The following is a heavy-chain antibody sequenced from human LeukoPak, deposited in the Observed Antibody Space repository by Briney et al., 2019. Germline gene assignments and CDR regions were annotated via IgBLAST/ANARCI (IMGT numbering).Heavy chain of an antibody. CDR3: ARAPVGSGSYYPAVDNWFDP. Sequence: SETLSLTCAVSGYSISSGYYWGWIRQPPGKGLEWIGSIYHSGSTYYNPSLKSRVTISVDTSKNQFSLKLSSVTAADTAVYYCARAPVGSGSYYPAVDNWFDPWGQGTLVTVSS. CDR1: GYSISSGYY. J-gene: IGHJ5*02. D-gene: IGHD3-10*01. CDR2: IYHSGST. V-gene: IGHV4-38-2*01.